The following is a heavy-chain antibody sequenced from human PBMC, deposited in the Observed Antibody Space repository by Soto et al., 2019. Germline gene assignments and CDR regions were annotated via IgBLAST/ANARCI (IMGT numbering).Heavy chain of an antibody. D-gene: IGHD6-19*01. CDR2: IIPIFGTA. Sequence: ASVKVSCKASGGTFSSYAISWVRQAPGQGLEWMGGIIPIFGTANYAQKFQGRVTITADESTSTAYMELSSLRSEDTAVYYCASSVAGNGYYYYYGMDVRGQGTTVTVSS. V-gene: IGHV1-69*13. CDR3: ASSVAGNGYYYYYGMDV. CDR1: GGTFSSYA. J-gene: IGHJ6*02.